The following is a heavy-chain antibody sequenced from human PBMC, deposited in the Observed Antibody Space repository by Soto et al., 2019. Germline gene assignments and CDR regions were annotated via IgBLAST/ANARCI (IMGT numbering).Heavy chain of an antibody. Sequence: ASVKVSCKASGYTFTSYDINWVRQATGQGLEWMGWMNPNSGNTGYAQKFQGRVTMTRNTSISTAYMELSSLRSEDTAVYYCARAHYYDSSGYYPNFDYWGQGTLVTGLL. CDR2: MNPNSGNT. CDR1: GYTFTSYD. J-gene: IGHJ4*02. CDR3: ARAHYYDSSGYYPNFDY. D-gene: IGHD3-22*01. V-gene: IGHV1-8*01.